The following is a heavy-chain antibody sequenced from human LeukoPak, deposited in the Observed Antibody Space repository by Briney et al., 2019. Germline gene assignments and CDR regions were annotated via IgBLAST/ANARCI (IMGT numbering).Heavy chain of an antibody. V-gene: IGHV1-18*01. CDR1: GYTFTSYG. CDR2: ISAYNGNT. CDR3: ARGYGDYGFDY. D-gene: IGHD4-17*01. J-gene: IGHJ4*02. Sequence: ASVKVSCKASGYTFTSYGFNWVRQAPGQGLEWMGWISAYNGNTNYAQKIQGRVTMTTDTSTSTAYMELRSLRSDDTAIYYCARGYGDYGFDYWGQGTLVTVSS.